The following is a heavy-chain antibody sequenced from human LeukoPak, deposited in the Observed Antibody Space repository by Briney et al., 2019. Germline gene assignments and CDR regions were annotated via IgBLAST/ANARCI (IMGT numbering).Heavy chain of an antibody. Sequence: EASVKVSCKASGYTFTGYYMHWVRQAPGQGLEWMGWINPKSGGTNYAQKFQGRVTMTRDTSITTAYMELSRLRSDDMAVYYCASGVNDYGDFYFDYWGQGTLVTVSS. V-gene: IGHV1-2*02. CDR2: INPKSGGT. D-gene: IGHD4-17*01. CDR3: ASGVNDYGDFYFDY. J-gene: IGHJ4*02. CDR1: GYTFTGYY.